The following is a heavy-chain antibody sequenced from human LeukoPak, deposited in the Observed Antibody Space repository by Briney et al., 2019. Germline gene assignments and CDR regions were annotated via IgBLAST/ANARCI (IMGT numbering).Heavy chain of an antibody. CDR2: IKSDGSNT. D-gene: IGHD3-3*01. J-gene: IGHJ4*02. Sequence: GGSLRLSCAASEFTFSTYSMNWVRQAPGKGLVWVSRIKSDGSNTNYADSVKGRFTISRDNAKNTLHLQMNSLRAEDTAVYYCARGGYYGSGRYYFDSWGQGTLVTVSS. CDR1: EFTFSTYS. CDR3: ARGGYYGSGRYYFDS. V-gene: IGHV3-74*01.